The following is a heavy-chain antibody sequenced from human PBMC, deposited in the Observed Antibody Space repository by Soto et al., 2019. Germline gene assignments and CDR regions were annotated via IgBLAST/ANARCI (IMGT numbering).Heavy chain of an antibody. CDR1: GGSISSSSYY. V-gene: IGHV4-39*01. Sequence: SETLSLTCTVSGGSISSSSYYWGWIRQPPGKGLEWIGSIYYSGSTYYNPSLKSRVTISVDTSKNQFSLKLSSVTAADTAVYCCARHPFYDSSGLDYWGQGTLVTVSS. CDR2: IYYSGST. D-gene: IGHD3-22*01. CDR3: ARHPFYDSSGLDY. J-gene: IGHJ4*02.